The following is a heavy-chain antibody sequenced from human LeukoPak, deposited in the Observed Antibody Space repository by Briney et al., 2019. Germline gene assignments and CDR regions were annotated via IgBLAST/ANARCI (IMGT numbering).Heavy chain of an antibody. CDR2: ISSSGSTI. Sequence: GGSLRLSCAASGFTFSSCEMNWVRQAPGKGLEWVSYISSSGSTIYYADSVKGRFTISRDNAKNSLYLQMNSLRAEDTAVYYCARESKYYDSSGDDYWGQGTLVTVSS. D-gene: IGHD3-22*01. J-gene: IGHJ4*02. CDR3: ARESKYYDSSGDDY. V-gene: IGHV3-48*03. CDR1: GFTFSSCE.